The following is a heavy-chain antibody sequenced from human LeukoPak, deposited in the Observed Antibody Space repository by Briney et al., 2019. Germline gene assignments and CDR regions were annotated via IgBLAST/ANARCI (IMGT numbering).Heavy chain of an antibody. V-gene: IGHV3-23*01. CDR1: GFTFSSYA. Sequence: GGSLRLSCAASGFTFSSYAMSWVRQAPGKGLEWVSGTSGSGDNTYYADSVKGRFTISRDNSKNTLYVQVNSLGTEDTAAYYCAKGSYYDSSGSFYFDYWGQGTLVTVSS. CDR3: AKGSYYDSSGSFYFDY. CDR2: TSGSGDNT. D-gene: IGHD3-22*01. J-gene: IGHJ4*02.